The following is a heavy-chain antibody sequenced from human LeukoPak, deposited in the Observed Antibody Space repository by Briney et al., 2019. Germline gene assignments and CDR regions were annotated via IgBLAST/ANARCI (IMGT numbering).Heavy chain of an antibody. Sequence: GRSLRLSCAASGFTFSSYAMHWVRQAPGKGLEWVAVISYDGSNKYYADSVKGRFTISRDNSKNTLYLQMNSLRAEDTAVYYCAKGGQWLKYHFDYWGQGTLVTVSS. CDR1: GFTFSSYA. D-gene: IGHD6-19*01. CDR3: AKGGQWLKYHFDY. J-gene: IGHJ4*02. CDR2: ISYDGSNK. V-gene: IGHV3-30*04.